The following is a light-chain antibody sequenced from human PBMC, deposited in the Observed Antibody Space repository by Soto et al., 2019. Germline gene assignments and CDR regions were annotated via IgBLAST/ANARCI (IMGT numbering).Light chain of an antibody. J-gene: IGKJ5*01. V-gene: IGKV3-11*01. CDR1: QSFRGL. CDR3: QQRHMWPIT. Sequence: EVVLTESPGTLSWSPGERATLACRASQSFRGLAAWYQQKPGQAPRLLIYDAYSRATGIPPRFTGSGSGTDFTLTISSLESEDSAVYYCQQRHMWPITFGQGARLEI. CDR2: DAY.